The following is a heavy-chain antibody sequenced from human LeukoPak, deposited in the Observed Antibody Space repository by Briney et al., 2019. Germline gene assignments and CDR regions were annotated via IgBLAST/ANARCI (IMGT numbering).Heavy chain of an antibody. D-gene: IGHD3-3*01. J-gene: IGHJ4*02. CDR1: GYSFTSYW. CDR2: IYPGDSDT. V-gene: IGHV5-51*01. Sequence: PGESLKISCKGSGYSFTSYWIGWVRQMPGKGLDWMGIIYPGDSDTRYSPSFQGQVTISADKSISTAYLQWSSLKASDTAMYYCARTRFLEWEDFDYWGQGTLVTVSS. CDR3: ARTRFLEWEDFDY.